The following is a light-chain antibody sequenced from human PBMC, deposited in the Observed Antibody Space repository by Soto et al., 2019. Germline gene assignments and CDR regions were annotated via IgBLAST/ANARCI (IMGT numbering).Light chain of an antibody. V-gene: IGLV1-40*01. J-gene: IGLJ1*01. Sequence: QSVLTQPPSVSGAPGQRVSISCTGSTSNIGAPYDVHWYQHLPGTAPKLLIYGDNIRPSGVPDRFSGSKSGTSASLAITRLQAEDEADYYCQSYDISLQNYVFGTGTQLTVL. CDR3: QSYDISLQNYV. CDR2: GDN. CDR1: TSNIGAPYD.